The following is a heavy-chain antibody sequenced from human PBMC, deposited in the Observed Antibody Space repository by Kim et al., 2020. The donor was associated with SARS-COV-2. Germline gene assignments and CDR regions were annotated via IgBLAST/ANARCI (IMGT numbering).Heavy chain of an antibody. D-gene: IGHD3-16*02. J-gene: IGHJ6*02. V-gene: IGHV3-30-3*01. Sequence: GGSLRLSCAASGFTFSSYAMHWVRQAPGKGLEWVAVISYDGSNKYYADSVKGRFTISRDNSKNTLYLQMNSLRAEDTAVYYCARGHDYVWGSYRGEVVYGMDVWGQGTTVTVSS. CDR1: GFTFSSYA. CDR3: ARGHDYVWGSYRGEVVYGMDV. CDR2: ISYDGSNK.